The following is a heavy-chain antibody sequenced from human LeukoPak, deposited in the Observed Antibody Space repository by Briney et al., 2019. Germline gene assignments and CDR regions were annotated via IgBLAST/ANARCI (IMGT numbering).Heavy chain of an antibody. V-gene: IGHV3-9*01. CDR3: AKEIYRSGWHDAFDI. Sequence: GRSLRLSCAASGFTFDDYAMHWVRQAPGKGLEWVSGITWNTGIIGYADSVKGRFTISRDNAKNSPHLQMNSLRAEDTALYYCAKEIYRSGWHDAFDIWGQGTMVTVSS. CDR2: ITWNTGII. D-gene: IGHD6-19*01. CDR1: GFTFDDYA. J-gene: IGHJ3*02.